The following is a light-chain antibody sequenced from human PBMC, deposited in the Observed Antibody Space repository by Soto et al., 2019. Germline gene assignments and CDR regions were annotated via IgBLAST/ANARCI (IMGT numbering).Light chain of an antibody. CDR2: DVS. Sequence: QSALTQPASVSWSPGQSITISCTGTSSDVGGYNDVSWYQQHPGKATKLMIYDVSNRPSGVSNRFSGSKSGNTASLTISGLQAEDEADCYCSSYTSSSTLAVFGGGTKLTVL. CDR1: SSDVGGYND. J-gene: IGLJ2*01. CDR3: SSYTSSSTLAV. V-gene: IGLV2-14*01.